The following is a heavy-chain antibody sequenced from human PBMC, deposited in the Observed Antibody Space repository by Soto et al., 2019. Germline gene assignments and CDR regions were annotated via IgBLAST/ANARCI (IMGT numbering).Heavy chain of an antibody. V-gene: IGHV1-18*04. CDR3: ARFRSSLYSMDV. J-gene: IGHJ6*02. Sequence: ASVKVSCKASGYTFTSYGISWVRQAPGQGLEWMGWISAYNGNTNYAQKLQGRVTMTTDTSTSTAYMELRSLRSDDTAVYYCARFRSSLYSMDVWGQPITVTVCS. CDR1: GYTFTSYG. D-gene: IGHD6-6*01. CDR2: ISAYNGNT.